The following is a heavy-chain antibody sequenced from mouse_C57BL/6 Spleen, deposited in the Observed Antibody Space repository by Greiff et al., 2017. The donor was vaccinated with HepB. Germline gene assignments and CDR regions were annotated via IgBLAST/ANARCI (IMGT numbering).Heavy chain of an antibody. Sequence: VHVKQSGGDLVKPGGSLKLSCAASGFTFSSYGMSWVRQTPDKRLEWVATISSGGSYTYYPDSVKGRFTISRDNAKNTLYLQMSSLKSEDTAMYNGERPDGSSFDYWGQGTTLTVSS. CDR1: GFTFSSYG. CDR2: ISSGGSYT. CDR3: ERPDGSSFDY. J-gene: IGHJ2*01. V-gene: IGHV5-6*01. D-gene: IGHD1-1*01.